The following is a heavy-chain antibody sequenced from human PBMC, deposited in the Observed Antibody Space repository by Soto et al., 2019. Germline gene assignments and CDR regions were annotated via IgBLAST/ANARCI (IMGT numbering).Heavy chain of an antibody. J-gene: IGHJ3*02. CDR1: GFTFSNAW. CDR2: IKSKTDGGTT. Sequence: GGSLRLSCAASGFTFSNAWMSWVRQAPGKGLEWVGRIKSKTDGGTTDYAAPVKGRFTISRDDSKNTLYLQMNSLKTEDTAVYYCTTDGDSGSYLLFSYAFDIWGQGTMVTVSS. D-gene: IGHD1-26*01. V-gene: IGHV3-15*01. CDR3: TTDGDSGSYLLFSYAFDI.